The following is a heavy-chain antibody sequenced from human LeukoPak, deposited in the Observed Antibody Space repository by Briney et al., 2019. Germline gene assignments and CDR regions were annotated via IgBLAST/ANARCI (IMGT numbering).Heavy chain of an antibody. V-gene: IGHV3-7*01. CDR1: GLTFNSYW. CDR2: IKQDGSAK. Sequence: GGSLRLSCAASGLTFNSYWMSWLRQAPGKGLEWVASIKQDGSAKYSVDSLKGRFTISKDNARTSLYLNMNSLRAEDTAVYYCAKDRRSGNPYYFTYWDQETLVTVSS. D-gene: IGHD2-15*01. J-gene: IGHJ4*02. CDR3: AKDRRSGNPYYFTY.